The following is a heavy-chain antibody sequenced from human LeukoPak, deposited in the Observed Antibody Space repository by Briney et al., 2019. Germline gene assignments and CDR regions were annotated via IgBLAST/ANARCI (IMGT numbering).Heavy chain of an antibody. V-gene: IGHV3-48*03. D-gene: IGHD6-19*01. CDR2: ISSSGSTI. J-gene: IGHJ4*02. CDR3: ARSRHGGWDSFDY. Sequence: PGGSLRLSCAVSGFTFSSYEMNWVRQAPGKGLEWVSHISSSGSTIYYADSVEGRFTISRDNAKNSLYLQMNSLRAEDTAVYYCARSRHGGWDSFDYWGQGTLVTVSS. CDR1: GFTFSSYE.